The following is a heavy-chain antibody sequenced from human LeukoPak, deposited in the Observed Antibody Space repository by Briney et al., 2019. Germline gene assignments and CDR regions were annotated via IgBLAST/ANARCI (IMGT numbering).Heavy chain of an antibody. CDR2: INHSGST. Sequence: PSETLSLTCAVYGGSFSGYYWSWIRQPPGKGLEWIGEINHSGSTNYNPSLKSRVTISVDTSKNQFSLKLSSVTAADTAVYYCARLGLTGYKSGSSAPSDSWGQGTLVTVSS. V-gene: IGHV4-34*01. CDR1: GGSFSGYY. D-gene: IGHD3-9*01. J-gene: IGHJ4*02. CDR3: ARLGLTGYKSGSSAPSDS.